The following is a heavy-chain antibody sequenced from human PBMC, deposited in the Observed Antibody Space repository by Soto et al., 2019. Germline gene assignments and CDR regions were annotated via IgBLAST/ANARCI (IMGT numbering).Heavy chain of an antibody. CDR2: TYYRSKWYN. J-gene: IGHJ5*02. Sequence: SQTHSLTCAISGDSVSSNSAAWNWIRQSPSRGLEWLGRTYYRSKWYNDYAVSVKSRITINPDTSKNQFSLQLNSVTPEDTAVYYCARAYYYDSSGYYYNWFDPWGQGTLVTVSS. CDR1: GDSVSSNSAA. V-gene: IGHV6-1*01. CDR3: ARAYYYDSSGYYYNWFDP. D-gene: IGHD3-22*01.